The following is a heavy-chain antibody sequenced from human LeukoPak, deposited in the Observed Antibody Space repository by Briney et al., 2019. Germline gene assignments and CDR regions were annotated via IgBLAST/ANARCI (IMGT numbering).Heavy chain of an antibody. CDR2: IYHSGRT. D-gene: IGHD2-15*01. Sequence: PSETLSLTCSLSGGSIISGDYYWSWIRQPPGQGLEWIGYIYHSGRTYYNPSLKSRVTISIDTSKNQFSLRLNSVTATDTAVYYCAGGYYFYYMDVWGNGTTVTVSS. CDR3: AGGYYFYYMDV. CDR1: GGSIISGDYY. J-gene: IGHJ6*03. V-gene: IGHV4-30-4*08.